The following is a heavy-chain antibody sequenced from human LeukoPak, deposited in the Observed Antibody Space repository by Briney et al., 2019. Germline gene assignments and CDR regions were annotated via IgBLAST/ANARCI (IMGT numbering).Heavy chain of an antibody. CDR3: AKDRGVIVPAGMAT. CDR1: GFIFSNYA. J-gene: IGHJ5*02. D-gene: IGHD2-2*01. Sequence: PGGSLRLSCAASGFIFSNYAMSWVRQAPGKGLEWVSVISGSGGSTYYADSVKGRFTISRDNSKNTLYLQMNSLRAEETAVYYCAKDRGVIVPAGMATWGQGTLVTVSS. CDR2: ISGSGGST. V-gene: IGHV3-23*01.